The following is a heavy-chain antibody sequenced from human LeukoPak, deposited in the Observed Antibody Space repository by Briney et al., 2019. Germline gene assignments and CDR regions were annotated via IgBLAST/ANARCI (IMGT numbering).Heavy chain of an antibody. CDR3: TRERSTVTFDY. CDR2: VYYNGLT. V-gene: IGHV4-59*11. CDR1: GASISPHY. J-gene: IGHJ4*02. D-gene: IGHD4-17*01. Sequence: PSETLSLTCTVSGASISPHYWTWTRQAPGRGLEWIGYVYYNGLTSYNASLRSRLILSVDTARNQVSLKLTSVTAADTAVYYCTRERSTVTFDYWGQGTLVTVSS.